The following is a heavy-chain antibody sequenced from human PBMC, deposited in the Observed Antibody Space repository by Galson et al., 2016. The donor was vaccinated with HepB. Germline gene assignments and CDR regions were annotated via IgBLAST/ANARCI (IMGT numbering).Heavy chain of an antibody. D-gene: IGHD3-22*01. CDR1: GFSISSGYN. J-gene: IGHJ1*01. CDR3: ARVGRYYYDNSGYFYLLFET. Sequence: TLSLTCSVSGFSISSGYNWGWIRQPPGRGLEWIGSIFHSGTTYYNPSLKSRVTISVDTSKNQFSLRLSPVTAADTAVYYCARVGRYYYDNSGYFYLLFETWGQGTLVTVSS. CDR2: IFHSGTT. V-gene: IGHV4-38-2*02.